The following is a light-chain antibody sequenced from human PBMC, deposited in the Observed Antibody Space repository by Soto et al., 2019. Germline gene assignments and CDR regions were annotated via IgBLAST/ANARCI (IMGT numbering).Light chain of an antibody. CDR3: GTWDSSLMRV. V-gene: IGLV1-51*01. CDR2: DNN. Sequence: QAVVTQPPSVSAAPGQKVTISCSGSSSNIGNNYVSWYQQLPGTAPKLLIYDNNERPSGIPDRFSGSKSGTSATLDITGLQTGDEADYYCGTWDSSLMRVFGGGTKLTVL. J-gene: IGLJ3*02. CDR1: SSNIGNNY.